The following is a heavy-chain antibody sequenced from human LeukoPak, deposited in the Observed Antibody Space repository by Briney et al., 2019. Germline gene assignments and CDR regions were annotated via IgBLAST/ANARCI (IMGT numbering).Heavy chain of an antibody. CDR2: INHSGST. V-gene: IGHV4-34*01. CDR1: GGSFSGYY. Sequence: SETLSLTCAVYGGSFSGYYWSWIRQPPGKGLEWIWEINHSGSTNYNPSLKSRVTISVDTSKNQFSLKLSSVTAADTAVYYCATLGYCSSTSCFVPPYWGQGTLVTVSS. J-gene: IGHJ4*02. CDR3: ATLGYCSSTSCFVPPY. D-gene: IGHD2-2*01.